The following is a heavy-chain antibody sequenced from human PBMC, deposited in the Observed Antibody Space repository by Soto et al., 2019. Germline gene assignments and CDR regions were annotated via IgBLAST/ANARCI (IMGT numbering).Heavy chain of an antibody. J-gene: IGHJ4*02. D-gene: IGHD2-15*01. CDR1: GFTFSSYA. CDR3: AKAGGDCSGGSCYWVMEFDY. V-gene: IGHV3-23*01. CDR2: ISGSGGST. Sequence: GGSLRLSCAASGFTFSSYAMSWVRQAPGKGLEWASAISGSGGSTYYADSVKGRFTISRDNSKNTLYLQMNSLRAEDTAVYYCAKAGGDCSGGSCYWVMEFDYWGQGTLVTVSS.